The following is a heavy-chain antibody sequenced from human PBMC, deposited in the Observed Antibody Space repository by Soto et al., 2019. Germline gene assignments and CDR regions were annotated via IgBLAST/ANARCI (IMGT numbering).Heavy chain of an antibody. CDR1: GFTFSDYY. CDR2: ISSSGSTI. D-gene: IGHD3-10*01. J-gene: IGHJ6*02. CDR3: ARGEPYYGSGSYYKGDYYYYYGMDV. Sequence: VGSLRLSCAASGFTFSDYYMSWIRQAPGKGLEWVSYISSSGSTIYYAGSVKGRFTISRDNAKNSLYLQMNSLRAEDTAVYYCARGEPYYGSGSYYKGDYYYYYGMDVWGQGTTVTVSS. V-gene: IGHV3-11*01.